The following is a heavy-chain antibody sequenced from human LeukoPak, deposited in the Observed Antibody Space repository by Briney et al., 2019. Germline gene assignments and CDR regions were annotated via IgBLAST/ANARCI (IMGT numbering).Heavy chain of an antibody. J-gene: IGHJ5*02. Sequence: GESLKISCKGSGYIFSSYWIGWVRQMPGKGLEWMGIIYAGDSDTRYSPSFQGQVTISADKSISTAYLQWSSLRSEDTAVYYCARDHRPRDYGDYKYNWFDPWGQGTLVTVSS. V-gene: IGHV5-51*01. CDR3: ARDHRPRDYGDYKYNWFDP. D-gene: IGHD4-17*01. CDR2: IYAGDSDT. CDR1: GYIFSSYW.